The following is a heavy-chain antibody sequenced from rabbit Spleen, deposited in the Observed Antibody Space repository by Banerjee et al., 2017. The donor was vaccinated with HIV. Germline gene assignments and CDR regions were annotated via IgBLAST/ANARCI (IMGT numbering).Heavy chain of an antibody. V-gene: IGHV1S45*01. CDR1: GFDFSNYG. Sequence: QEQLEESGGDLVQPGGSLKLSCKASGFDFSNYGVSWVRQTPGKGLEWIACIYDGSSTNTYFATWAKGRFTCSKTSSTTVTLQMTRLTAADTATYFCARDTGSSFSSYGMDLWGPGTLVTVS. CDR3: ARDTGSSFSSYGMDL. J-gene: IGHJ6*01. D-gene: IGHD8-1*01. CDR2: IYDGSSTNT.